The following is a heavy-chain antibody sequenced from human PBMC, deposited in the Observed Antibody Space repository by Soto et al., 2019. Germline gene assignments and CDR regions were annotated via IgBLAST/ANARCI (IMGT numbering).Heavy chain of an antibody. CDR1: GGTFSSYA. Sequence: QVQLVQSGAEVKKPGSSVKVSCKASGGTFSSYAISWVRQAPGQGLEWMGGIIPIFGTANYAQKFQGRVTXTXDXSTRTAYMELSSLRSEDTAVYYGARLLHGYSPVFDYWGQGTLVTVSS. J-gene: IGHJ4*02. V-gene: IGHV1-69*05. CDR3: ARLLHGYSPVFDY. CDR2: IIPIFGTA. D-gene: IGHD5-18*01.